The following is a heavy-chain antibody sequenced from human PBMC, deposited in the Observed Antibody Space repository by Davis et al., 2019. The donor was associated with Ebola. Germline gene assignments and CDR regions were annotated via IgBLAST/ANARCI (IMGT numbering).Heavy chain of an antibody. V-gene: IGHV3-48*02. J-gene: IGHJ4*02. CDR3: ARGPAPTVAGFFDY. Sequence: GESLKISCAASGFTFSSYSMNWVRQAPGKGLEWVSYISSSSSTIYYADSVKGRFTISRDNAKNSLYLQMNSLRDEDTAVYYCARGPAPTVAGFFDYWGQGTLVTVSS. CDR2: ISSSSSTI. D-gene: IGHD6-19*01. CDR1: GFTFSSYS.